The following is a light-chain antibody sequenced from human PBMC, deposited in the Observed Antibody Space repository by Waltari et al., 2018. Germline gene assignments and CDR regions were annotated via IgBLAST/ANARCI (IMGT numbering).Light chain of an antibody. CDR2: DTS. V-gene: IGKV3-20*01. J-gene: IGKJ4*01. Sequence: EIVLTQSPGTLSLSPGDRATLSCRASQNVKSNELAWYQQKPGQAPRLLIYDTSSRATGVPDRFSGSGSGTDFILTISRLEAEDFVLYYCQQYGTPLTFGGGTKVEIK. CDR3: QQYGTPLT. CDR1: QNVKSNE.